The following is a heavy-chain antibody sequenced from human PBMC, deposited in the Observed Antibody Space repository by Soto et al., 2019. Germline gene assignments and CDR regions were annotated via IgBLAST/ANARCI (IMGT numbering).Heavy chain of an antibody. V-gene: IGHV4-34*01. J-gene: IGHJ4*02. CDR2: INHSGNT. CDR3: ARAVPNMGMKYYFDY. D-gene: IGHD6-6*01. CDR1: GGSFSGYY. Sequence: LSFTCAVYGGSFSGYYWCWIRQPPGKGLEWIGEINHSGNTNYNPSLKSRVTISVDTSKNQFSLKLSSVTAADTAVYYCARAVPNMGMKYYFDYWGQGTLVTVSS.